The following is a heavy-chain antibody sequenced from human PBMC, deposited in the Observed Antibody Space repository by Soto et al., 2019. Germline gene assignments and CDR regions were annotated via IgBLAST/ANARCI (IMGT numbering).Heavy chain of an antibody. J-gene: IGHJ2*01. CDR1: GFSLSPSGIG. Sequence: QINVKESGPPLRKPTQTLTLTCILSGFSLSPSGIGLGCIRQPPGKPLQWLALIYCDEEKRYRPSLRSRVTSNKANYQSLLVLTMTNMDPVNTAPYYCPAQLTGEGDFEHCGRGTLVAVSS. V-gene: IGHV2-5*02. CDR3: PAQLTGEGDFEH. CDR2: IYCDEEK. D-gene: IGHD1-1*01.